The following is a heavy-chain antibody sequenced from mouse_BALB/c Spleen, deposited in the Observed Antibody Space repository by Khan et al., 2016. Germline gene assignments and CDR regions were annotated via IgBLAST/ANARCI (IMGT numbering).Heavy chain of an antibody. Sequence: EVKRLESGGGLVQPGGSLKLSCAASGFDFSRYWMSWVRQAPGKGLEWIGEINPDSSTINYTPSLKDKFIISRDNAKNTLYLQMSKVRSEDRALYYCTRRYYYGTSDYWGQGTTLTVSS. D-gene: IGHD1-1*01. CDR1: GFDFSRYW. CDR2: INPDSSTI. V-gene: IGHV4-1*02. CDR3: TRRYYYGTSDY. J-gene: IGHJ2*01.